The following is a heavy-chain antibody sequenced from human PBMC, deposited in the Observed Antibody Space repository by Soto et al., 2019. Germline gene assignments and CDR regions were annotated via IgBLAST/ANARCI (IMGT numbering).Heavy chain of an antibody. V-gene: IGHV1-46*01. D-gene: IGHD3-3*01. CDR1: GYTVTTHY. CDR3: ARGGEVGVAGSAAFDM. Sequence: QVQLVQSGAEVKKPGASVKISCTASGYTVTTHYMHWVRQAPGRGLELMGAINPGSGAAKYTQTFQAIVTMTRDTSTNTVYMEMSALRSEDTAVFYCARGGEVGVAGSAAFDMWGQGTMVTVSS. CDR2: INPGSGAA. J-gene: IGHJ3*02.